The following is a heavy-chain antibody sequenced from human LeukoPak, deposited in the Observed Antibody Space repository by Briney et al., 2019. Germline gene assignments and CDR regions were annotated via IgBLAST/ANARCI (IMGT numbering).Heavy chain of an antibody. Sequence: ASVKVSCKASGYTFTSYDINWVRQATGQGLEWMGWMNPNSGNRGYAQKFQGRVTMTRNTSISTAYMELSSLRSEDTAVYYCARRYYYSSGSYFKPGYYYYMDVWGKGTTVTVSS. V-gene: IGHV1-8*01. CDR2: MNPNSGNR. J-gene: IGHJ6*03. CDR1: GYTFTSYD. D-gene: IGHD3-10*01. CDR3: ARRYYYSSGSYFKPGYYYYMDV.